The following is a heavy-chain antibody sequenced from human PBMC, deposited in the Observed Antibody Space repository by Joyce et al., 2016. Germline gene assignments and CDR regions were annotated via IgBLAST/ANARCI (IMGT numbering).Heavy chain of an antibody. CDR2: INAGNGNT. CDR1: GYTFTSYT. J-gene: IGHJ4*02. CDR3: ARSDSAYYAFWSGYPHQPGYLDF. Sequence: QVHLLQSGAEVKKPGASVKVSCKASGYTFTSYTIHWVHQAPGQRLEWMGWINAGNGNTKYSQQFQGRVTITRDRSASTVYMELNTLRSEDTAVYFCARSDSAYYAFWSGYPHQPGYLDFWGQGTLVTVSS. D-gene: IGHD3-3*01. V-gene: IGHV1-3*01.